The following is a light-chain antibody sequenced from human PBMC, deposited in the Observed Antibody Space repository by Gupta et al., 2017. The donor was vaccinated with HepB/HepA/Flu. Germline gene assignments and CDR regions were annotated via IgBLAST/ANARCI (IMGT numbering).Light chain of an antibody. V-gene: IGLV2-14*03. CDR2: EVN. CDR1: NSDFGDFNY. CDR3: SSFTYTTTLVV. J-gene: IGLJ2*01. Sequence: QSALPPPASVSGSPGQSITISFTGTNSDFGDFNYVSWYQQHPGKAPKLLISEVNNRPSGISNRFSGSKSGNTASLTISGLQTEDEADYYCSSFTYTTTLVVFGGGTKLTVL.